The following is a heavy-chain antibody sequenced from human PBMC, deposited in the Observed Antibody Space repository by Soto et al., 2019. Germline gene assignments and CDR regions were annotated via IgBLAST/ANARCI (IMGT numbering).Heavy chain of an antibody. CDR2: IYSGGST. V-gene: IGHV3-66*01. CDR1: GFTVSSNY. CDR3: ARVGAGSSSWYGVFDY. J-gene: IGHJ4*02. D-gene: IGHD6-13*01. Sequence: EVQLVESGGGLVQPGGSLRLSCAASGFTVSSNYMRWVRQAPGKGLEWVSVIYSGGSTYYADSVKGRFTISRDNSKNTLYLQMNCLRAEDTAVYYCARVGAGSSSWYGVFDYWGQGTLVTVSS.